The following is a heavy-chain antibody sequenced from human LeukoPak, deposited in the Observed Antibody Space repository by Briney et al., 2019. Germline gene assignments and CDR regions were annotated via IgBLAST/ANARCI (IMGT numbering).Heavy chain of an antibody. J-gene: IGHJ4*02. V-gene: IGHV3-66*02. CDR3: ARDSVGLDKIDD. CDR1: GFIVSYSY. D-gene: IGHD3/OR15-3a*01. Sequence: PGGSLRLSCTASGFIVSYSYMSWVRQAPGKGLEWVSLIYIGVSTFYSAPVQGRFTIYKDNSKNNLYLQMNSLRVEDTAVYYCARDSVGLDKIDDWGQGTLVTVSS. CDR2: IYIGVST.